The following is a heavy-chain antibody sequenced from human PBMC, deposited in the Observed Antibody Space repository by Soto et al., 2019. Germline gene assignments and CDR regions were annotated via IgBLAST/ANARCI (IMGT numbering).Heavy chain of an antibody. D-gene: IGHD5-12*01. Sequence: SVKVSCKASGGTFSSYAISWVRQAPGQGLEWMGGIIPIFGTANYAQKFQGRVTITADESTSTAYMELSSLRSEDTAVYYCARDGPEMATIPEYFDYWGQGTLVTVSS. V-gene: IGHV1-69*13. J-gene: IGHJ4*02. CDR2: IIPIFGTA. CDR3: ARDGPEMATIPEYFDY. CDR1: GGTFSSYA.